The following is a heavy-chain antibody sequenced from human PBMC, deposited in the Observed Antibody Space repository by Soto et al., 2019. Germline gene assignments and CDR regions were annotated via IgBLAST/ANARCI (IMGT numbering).Heavy chain of an antibody. V-gene: IGHV4-30-2*01. CDR3: ARGQRFSDWFDP. D-gene: IGHD3-3*01. CDR1: GGSISSGGYS. Sequence: SETLSLTCAVSGGSISSGGYSWSWIRQPPGKGLEWIGYIYHSGSTYYNPSLKSRVTISVDRSKNQFSLKLSSVTAADTAVYYCARGQRFSDWFDPWGQGTLVTVSS. J-gene: IGHJ5*02. CDR2: IYHSGST.